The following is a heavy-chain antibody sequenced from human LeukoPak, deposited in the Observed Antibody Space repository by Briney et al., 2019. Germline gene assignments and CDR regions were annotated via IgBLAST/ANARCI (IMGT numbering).Heavy chain of an antibody. CDR1: GFTFSSYA. CDR3: ARDQVRSSSWLFDY. Sequence: GGSLRLSCAASGFTFSSYAMSWVRQAPGKGLEWVSAISGSGGSTYYADSVKGRFTISRDNSKNTLYLQMNSLRAEDTAVYYCARDQVRSSSWLFDYWGQGTLVTVSS. J-gene: IGHJ4*02. CDR2: ISGSGGST. D-gene: IGHD6-13*01. V-gene: IGHV3-23*01.